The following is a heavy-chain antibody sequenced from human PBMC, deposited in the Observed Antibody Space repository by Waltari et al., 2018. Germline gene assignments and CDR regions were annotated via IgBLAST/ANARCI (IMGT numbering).Heavy chain of an antibody. CDR3: ARDARITIFGVVTAYYMDV. CDR1: AFTFSDHY. J-gene: IGHJ6*03. D-gene: IGHD3-3*01. Sequence: EVQLVESGGGLVQPGGSLRLSCAAAAFTFSDHYIAWVRPAPGTGLEGVGRTRNKANSYTTEYAASVKGRFTISRDDSKNSLYLQMNSLKTEDTAVYYCARDARITIFGVVTAYYMDVWGKGTTVTVSS. CDR2: TRNKANSYTT. V-gene: IGHV3-72*01.